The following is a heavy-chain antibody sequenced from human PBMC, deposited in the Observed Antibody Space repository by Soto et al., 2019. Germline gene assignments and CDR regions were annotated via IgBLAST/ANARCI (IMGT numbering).Heavy chain of an antibody. CDR3: ARDFSDYGDQTTFDY. Sequence: GGSLRLSCAASGFTFSSYSMNWVRQAPGKGLEWVSSISSSSSYIYYADSVKGRFTISRDNAKNSLYLQMNSLRAEDTAVYYCARDFSDYGDQTTFDYWGQGTLVTVAS. CDR2: ISSSSSYI. V-gene: IGHV3-21*01. J-gene: IGHJ4*02. D-gene: IGHD4-17*01. CDR1: GFTFSSYS.